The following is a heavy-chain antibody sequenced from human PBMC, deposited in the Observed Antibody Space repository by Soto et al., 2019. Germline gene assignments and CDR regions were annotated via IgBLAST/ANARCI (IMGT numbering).Heavy chain of an antibody. V-gene: IGHV5-51*01. CDR3: ARLFTQHTTRYYYYGMDV. D-gene: IGHD1-1*01. Sequence: PGESLKISCKASGYIIKNYWIGWVRQMPGKGLEWMGIIYPGDSDTRYSPSFQGQVTISADKSISTAYLQWSSLKASDTAMYYCARLFTQHTTRYYYYGMDVWGQGTTVTVSS. J-gene: IGHJ6*02. CDR1: GYIIKNYW. CDR2: IYPGDSDT.